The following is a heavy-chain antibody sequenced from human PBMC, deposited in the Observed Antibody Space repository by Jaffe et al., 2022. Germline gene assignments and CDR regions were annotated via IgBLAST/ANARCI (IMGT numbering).Heavy chain of an antibody. CDR1: GGSISSYY. CDR2: IYYSGTT. J-gene: IGHJ4*02. CDR3: ARVVRSSLYFDS. D-gene: IGHD4-17*01. V-gene: IGHV4-59*01. Sequence: QVQLQESGPGLVKPSETLSLTCTVSGGSISSYYWSWIRQPPGKGLELIGYIYYSGTTTYNPSLRSRVTILVDTSKNQFSLNLNSVTTADTAVYYCARVVRSSLYFDSWGQGTLVTVSS.